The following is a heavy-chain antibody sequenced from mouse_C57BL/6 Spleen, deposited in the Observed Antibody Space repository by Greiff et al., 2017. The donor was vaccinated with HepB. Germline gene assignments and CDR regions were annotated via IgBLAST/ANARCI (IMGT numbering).Heavy chain of an antibody. CDR1: GYTFTDYN. CDR3: AREGGIYYGSSSFAY. Sequence: EVQLQQSGPELVKPGASVKIPCKASGYTFTDYNMDWVKQSHGKSLEWIGDINPNNGGTIYNQKFKGKATLTVDKSSSTAYMELRSLTSEDTAVYYCAREGGIYYGSSSFAYWGQGTLVTVSA. CDR2: INPNNGGT. V-gene: IGHV1-18*01. J-gene: IGHJ3*01. D-gene: IGHD1-1*01.